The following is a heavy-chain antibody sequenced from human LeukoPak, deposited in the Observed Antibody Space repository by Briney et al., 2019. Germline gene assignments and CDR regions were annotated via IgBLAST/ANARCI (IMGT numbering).Heavy chain of an antibody. D-gene: IGHD3-3*01. J-gene: IGHJ1*01. V-gene: IGHV3-74*01. CDR1: GFTFSSYW. Sequence: GGSLRPSCAASGFTFSSYWMHWVRQAPGKGLVWVSRINTDGRSTSYADPVKGRFTISRDNAKNTLYLQMNSLRAEDTAVYYCGREHGDFWSRYYAPGKIGLWGKGNLVPVSS. CDR2: INTDGRST. CDR3: GREHGDFWSRYYAPGKIGL.